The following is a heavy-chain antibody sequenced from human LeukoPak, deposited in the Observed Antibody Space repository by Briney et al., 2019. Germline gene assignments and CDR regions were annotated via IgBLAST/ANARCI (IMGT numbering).Heavy chain of an antibody. CDR2: ITSSGTYI. J-gene: IGHJ4*02. Sequence: PGGSLRLSCAASGFTFNVFHMNWVRQAPGKGLEWISSITSSGTYITYADSIQGRFTISRDNAKNSLYLQMNSLRVDDTALYYCARASGGWDLDYWGQGTLVTVSS. CDR3: ARASGGWDLDY. CDR1: GFTFNVFH. V-gene: IGHV3-21*01. D-gene: IGHD1-26*01.